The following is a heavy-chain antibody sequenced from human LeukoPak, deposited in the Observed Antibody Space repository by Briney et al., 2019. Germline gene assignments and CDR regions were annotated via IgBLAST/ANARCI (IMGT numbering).Heavy chain of an antibody. J-gene: IGHJ4*02. V-gene: IGHV1-69*13. CDR3: ARGLGGYCSSTSCPFDY. D-gene: IGHD2-2*01. Sequence: GASVKVSCKASGGTFSSYAISWVRQAPGQGLEWMGGIIPIFGTANYAQKFQGRVTITADESTSTAYMELSSLRSEDTAVYYCARGLGGYCSSTSCPFDYWGQGTLVTASS. CDR2: IIPIFGTA. CDR1: GGTFSSYA.